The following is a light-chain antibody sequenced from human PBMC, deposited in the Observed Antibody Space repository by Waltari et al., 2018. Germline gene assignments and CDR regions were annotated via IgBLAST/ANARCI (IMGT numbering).Light chain of an antibody. CDR2: GAS. J-gene: IGKJ2*01. CDR3: QQYNEWPPYT. Sequence: IVMTQSPATLSVSPGERAPLPCRASQSVSSDLAWYPQKPGQAPRLLIYGASTRATGIPARFSGSGSATEFTLTISSLQSEDFAIYYCQQYNEWPPYTFGQGTKLEIK. CDR1: QSVSSD. V-gene: IGKV3-15*01.